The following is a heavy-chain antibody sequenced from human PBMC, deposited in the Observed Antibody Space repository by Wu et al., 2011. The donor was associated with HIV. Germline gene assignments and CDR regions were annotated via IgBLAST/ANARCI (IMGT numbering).Heavy chain of an antibody. J-gene: IGHJ6*02. CDR2: VVPYFGTA. CDR3: ARAHESPRFGANLSDYYYYGMDV. D-gene: IGHD5/OR15-5a*01. Sequence: QVQLGVRSGAEVKKPGSSVNVSCKASGGTFSWYTISWVRQAPGQGLEWMGGVVPYFGTAIYAQKFQGRVTISTDKSTSTAYVELSSLRSEDTAVYYCARAHESPRFGANLSDYYYYGMDVWGRGTTVTVFS. CDR1: GGTFSWYT. V-gene: IGHV1-69*05.